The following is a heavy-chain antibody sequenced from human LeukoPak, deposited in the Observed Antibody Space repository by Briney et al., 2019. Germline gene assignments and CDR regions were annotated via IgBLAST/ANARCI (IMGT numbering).Heavy chain of an antibody. CDR3: ARGRITIFGVVTTHFDY. CDR1: GYTFTSYG. J-gene: IGHJ4*02. V-gene: IGHV1-18*04. D-gene: IGHD3-3*01. Sequence: AASVKVSCKASGYTFTSYGISWVRQAPGQGLEWMGWISAYNGNTNYAQKLQGRVTMTTDTSTSTAYMELRSLRSDDTAVYYCARGRITIFGVVTTHFDYWGQGTLVTVSS. CDR2: ISAYNGNT.